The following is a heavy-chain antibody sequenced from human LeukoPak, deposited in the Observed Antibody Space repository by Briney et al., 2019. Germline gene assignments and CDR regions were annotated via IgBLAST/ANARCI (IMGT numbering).Heavy chain of an antibody. CDR1: GVSISTYY. J-gene: IGHJ6*03. D-gene: IGHD3-16*01. V-gene: IGHV4-59*01. CDR2: LYHSGNT. CDR3: TRLRGDPSYYYMDV. Sequence: SETLSLTCTVSGVSISTYYWSWIRQPPGKGLEWIGHLYHSGNTNYNPSLKSRVTISVDTSKNQFSLRLRSVTAADTAVYYCTRLRGDPSYYYMDVWGTGTTVTVSS.